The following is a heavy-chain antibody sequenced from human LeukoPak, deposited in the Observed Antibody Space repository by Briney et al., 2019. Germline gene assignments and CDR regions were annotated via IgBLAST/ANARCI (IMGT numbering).Heavy chain of an antibody. CDR3: ARDRYGDHTYFDY. Sequence: PSETLSLTCAVSGGSISSGGYSWSWIRQPPGKGLEWIGYIYHSGSTYYNPSLKSRVTISVDRSKNQFSLKLSSVTAADTAVYYCARDRYGDHTYFDYWGQGTLVTVSS. D-gene: IGHD4-17*01. V-gene: IGHV4-30-2*01. CDR2: IYHSGST. J-gene: IGHJ4*02. CDR1: GGSISSGGYS.